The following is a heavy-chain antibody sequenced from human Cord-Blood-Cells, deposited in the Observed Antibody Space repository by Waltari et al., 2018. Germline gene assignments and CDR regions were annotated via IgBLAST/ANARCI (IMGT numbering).Heavy chain of an antibody. CDR2: IYYSGST. CDR3: ARRIGAFDI. V-gene: IGHV4-39*01. Sequence: QLQLQESGPGLVKPSETLSLTCTVSGGSISSSSYYWGWIRQPPGKGLEWIGSIYYSGSTYYTPALKSRVTISVDTSKNQFSLKLSSVTAADTAVYYCARRIGAFDIWGQGTMVTVSS. J-gene: IGHJ3*02. CDR1: GGSISSSSYY.